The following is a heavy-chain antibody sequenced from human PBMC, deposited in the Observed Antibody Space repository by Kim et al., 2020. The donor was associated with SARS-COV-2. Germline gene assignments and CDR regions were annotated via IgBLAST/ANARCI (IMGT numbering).Heavy chain of an antibody. Sequence: GGSLRLSCAASGFTVSSNYMSWVRQAPGKGLEWVSVIYSGGSTYYADSVKGRFTISRDNSKNTLYLQMNSLRAEDTAVYYCARGGGASSWNNWFDPWGQGTLVTVSS. J-gene: IGHJ5*02. D-gene: IGHD6-13*01. V-gene: IGHV3-66*01. CDR1: GFTVSSNY. CDR2: IYSGGST. CDR3: ARGGGASSWNNWFDP.